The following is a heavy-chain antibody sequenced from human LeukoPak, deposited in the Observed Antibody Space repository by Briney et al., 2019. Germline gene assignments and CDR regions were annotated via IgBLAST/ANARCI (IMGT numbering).Heavy chain of an antibody. CDR1: GFPLSSYA. CDR3: AKEGDYYGLGSYRDGFDI. D-gene: IGHD3-10*01. V-gene: IGHV3-23*01. Sequence: PGGSLRLSCAASGFPLSSYAMSWVRQASGKGLEWVSATSSSDPGTYYADSVRGRFTISRDNSKKTLYLQLNSLRAEDAGVYYRAKEGDYYGLGSYRDGFDIWGQGTRDTVS. J-gene: IGHJ3*02. CDR2: TSSSDPGT.